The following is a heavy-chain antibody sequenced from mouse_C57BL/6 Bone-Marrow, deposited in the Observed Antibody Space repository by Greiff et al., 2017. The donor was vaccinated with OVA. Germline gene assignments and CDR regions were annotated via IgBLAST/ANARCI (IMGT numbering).Heavy chain of an antibody. CDR1: GFNIKDDY. CDR3: TRTFFGY. Sequence: VQLKESGAELVRPGASVKLSCTASGFNIKDDYMHWVKQRPEQGLEWIGWIDPENGDTEYASKFQGKATITADTSSNTAYLQLSSLTSEDTAVYYCTRTFFGYWGQGTTLTVSS. CDR2: IDPENGDT. J-gene: IGHJ2*01. V-gene: IGHV14-4*01.